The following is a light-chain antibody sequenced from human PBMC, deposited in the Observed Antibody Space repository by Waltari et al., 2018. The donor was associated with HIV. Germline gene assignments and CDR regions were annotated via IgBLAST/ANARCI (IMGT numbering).Light chain of an antibody. J-gene: IGKJ1*01. V-gene: IGKV3-15*01. CDR3: QQYNNWPPWT. Sequence: IVMTQSQATLSVSPGESATLSCRASQSVSSNLAWYQQKPGQAPRLLIYGASTRATGIPARFSGSGSGTEFTLTISSLQSEDFAVYYCQQYNNWPPWTFGQGTKVEIK. CDR2: GAS. CDR1: QSVSSN.